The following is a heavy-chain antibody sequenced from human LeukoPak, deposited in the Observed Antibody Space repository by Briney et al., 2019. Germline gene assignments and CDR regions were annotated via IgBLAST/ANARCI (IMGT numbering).Heavy chain of an antibody. D-gene: IGHD2-15*01. CDR3: ARETVVVGTDQGYFDY. CDR2: ISYDGSNK. J-gene: IGHJ4*02. CDR1: GFTFSSYA. Sequence: GGSLRLSCAASGFTFSSYAMHWVRQAPGKGLEWVAVISYDGSNKYYADSVKGRFTISRDNSKNTPYLQMNSLRAEDTAVYYCARETVVVGTDQGYFDYWGQGTLVTVSS. V-gene: IGHV3-30*04.